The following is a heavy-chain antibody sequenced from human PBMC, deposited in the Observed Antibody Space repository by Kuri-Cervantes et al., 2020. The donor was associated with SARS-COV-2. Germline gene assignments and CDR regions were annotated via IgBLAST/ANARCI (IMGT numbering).Heavy chain of an antibody. J-gene: IGHJ3*02. V-gene: IGHV3-23*01. CDR1: GFTFSSYA. Sequence: ETLSLTCAASGFTFSSYAMSWVRQAPGKGLEWVSAVSGSGGNTYSADSVKGRFTISRDNSKNTLYLQMSSLRAEDTAVYYCAKVTRSGYFPFAFDIWGQGTMVTVSS. CDR3: AKVTRSGYFPFAFDI. CDR2: VSGSGGNT. D-gene: IGHD3-22*01.